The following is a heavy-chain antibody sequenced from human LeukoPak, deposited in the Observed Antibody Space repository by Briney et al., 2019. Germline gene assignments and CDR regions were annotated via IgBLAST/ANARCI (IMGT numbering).Heavy chain of an antibody. J-gene: IGHJ3*02. CDR2: ISWNSGSI. Sequence: PGGSLRLSCAASGFTFSSYAMHWVRQAPGKGLEWVSGISWNSGSIGYADSVKGRFTISRDNAKNSLYLQMNSLRAEDTALYYCAKDLSGSYPLRAFDIWGQGTMVTVSS. CDR3: AKDLSGSYPLRAFDI. D-gene: IGHD1-26*01. V-gene: IGHV3-9*01. CDR1: GFTFSSYA.